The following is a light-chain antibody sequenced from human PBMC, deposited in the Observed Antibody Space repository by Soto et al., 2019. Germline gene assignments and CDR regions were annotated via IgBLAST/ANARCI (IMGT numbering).Light chain of an antibody. Sequence: QSALTQPASVSGSPGQSITISCTGPSSDVGGYNYVSWYQQHPGKSPKLMIYDVSNRPSGVSNRFSGSKSGNTASLTISGLQAEDEADYYCRSYTSSSTPLFGGGTKLTVL. CDR2: DVS. V-gene: IGLV2-14*01. CDR3: RSYTSSSTPL. CDR1: SSDVGGYNY. J-gene: IGLJ2*01.